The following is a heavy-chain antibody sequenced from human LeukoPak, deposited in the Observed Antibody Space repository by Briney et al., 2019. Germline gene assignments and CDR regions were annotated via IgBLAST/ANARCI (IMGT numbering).Heavy chain of an antibody. Sequence: GGSLRLSCVASGFTFSTYAMNWIRQAPGRGLEWVAYFGSTGTIHYADSMRGRFTISRDNAEMSLFLHMNSLRVDDTAVYYCARSNGLRYFDRWGQGTLVTVSS. V-gene: IGHV3-48*03. D-gene: IGHD2-8*01. J-gene: IGHJ4*02. CDR1: GFTFSTYA. CDR2: FGSTGTI. CDR3: ARSNGLRYFDR.